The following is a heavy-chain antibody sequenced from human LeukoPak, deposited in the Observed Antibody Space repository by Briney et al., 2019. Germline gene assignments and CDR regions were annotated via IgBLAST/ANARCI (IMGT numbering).Heavy chain of an antibody. Sequence: PSDTLSLTCAVSGYSISSSNWWGWIRQPPGRGREWIGYIYYSGSTYYNPSLKSGVTMSADTSKNQFSLKLSSVTALDTAVYYCARRDSGYVAFDCWGQGTLVTVSS. D-gene: IGHD5-12*01. CDR2: IYYSGST. CDR1: GYSISSSNW. CDR3: ARRDSGYVAFDC. J-gene: IGHJ4*02. V-gene: IGHV4-28*01.